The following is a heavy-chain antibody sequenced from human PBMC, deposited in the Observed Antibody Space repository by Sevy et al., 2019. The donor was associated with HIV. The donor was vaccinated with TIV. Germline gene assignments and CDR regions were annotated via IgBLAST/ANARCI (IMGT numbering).Heavy chain of an antibody. CDR1: GGSITSLY. D-gene: IGHD1-26*01. Sequence: SETLSLTCTVSGGSITSLYWNWIRQPPGKGLEWIANIYYSGHINYNPSLKSRVTLYLDTSKNQFSLRLSSVTAADTAMYYCAGENAWGRGYSWGQGTLVTVSS. J-gene: IGHJ4*02. CDR2: IYYSGHI. V-gene: IGHV4-59*11. CDR3: AGENAWGRGYS.